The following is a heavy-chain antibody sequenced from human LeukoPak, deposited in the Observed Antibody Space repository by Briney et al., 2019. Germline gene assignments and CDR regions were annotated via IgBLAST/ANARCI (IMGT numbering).Heavy chain of an antibody. CDR2: ISGSGGST. J-gene: IGHJ4*02. Sequence: PGGSLRLSCAASGFTFSSYSMNWVRQAPGKGLEWVSAISGSGGSTYYADSVKGRFTISRDNSKNTLYLQMNSLRAEDTAVYYCAKPRQRAVAGTTFDYWGQGTLVTVSS. D-gene: IGHD6-19*01. CDR3: AKPRQRAVAGTTFDY. CDR1: GFTFSSYS. V-gene: IGHV3-23*01.